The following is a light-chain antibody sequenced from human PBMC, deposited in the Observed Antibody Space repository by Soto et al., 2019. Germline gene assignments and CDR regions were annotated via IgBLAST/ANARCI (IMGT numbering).Light chain of an antibody. CDR3: SPYTRSSTSYV. J-gene: IGLJ1*01. V-gene: IGLV2-14*01. Sequence: QSVLTQPASVSGSPGQSITISCTGTSSDVGGYNYVSWYQQHPGKAPKLMIYEVSNRPSRVSNRFSGSKSGNTASLTISGLQAEDEADYYCSPYTRSSTSYVFGTGTKVTAL. CDR1: SSDVGGYNY. CDR2: EVS.